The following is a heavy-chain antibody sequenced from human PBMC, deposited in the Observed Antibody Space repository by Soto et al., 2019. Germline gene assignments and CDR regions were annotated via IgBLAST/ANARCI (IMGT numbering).Heavy chain of an antibody. V-gene: IGHV5-51*01. CDR3: ARPARPPYIDLDI. D-gene: IGHD2-2*02. J-gene: IGHJ3*02. CDR1: GYSFTSYW. CDR2: IYPGDSDT. Sequence: VETLKISCKGSGYSFTSYWIGWVRQMPGKGLEWMGIIYPGDSDTRYSPSFQGQVTISADKSISTAYLQWSSLKASDTAMYYCARPARPPYIDLDIWGQGTMVTVSS.